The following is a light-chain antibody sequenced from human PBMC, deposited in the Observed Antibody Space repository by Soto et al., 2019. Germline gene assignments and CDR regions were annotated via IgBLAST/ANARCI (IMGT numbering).Light chain of an antibody. V-gene: IGLV2-14*01. CDR1: RTDIGGYNL. CDR2: EVS. CDR3: SAYSAGNSLLV. J-gene: IGLJ1*01. Sequence: QSVLTQPASVSGSPGQTITISFTGTRTDIGGYNLVSWYQHHPGKAPKLLIHEVSNRPSGISNRFSGSKSDNMASLTISGLRAEDESDYYCSAYSAGNSLLVFGSGTKV.